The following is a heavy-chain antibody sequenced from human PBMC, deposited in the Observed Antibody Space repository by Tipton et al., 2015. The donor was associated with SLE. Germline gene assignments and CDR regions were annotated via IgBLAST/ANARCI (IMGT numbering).Heavy chain of an antibody. CDR1: GEALGIYY. CDR2: VHYSGRT. V-gene: IGHV4-59*01. J-gene: IGHJ4*02. D-gene: IGHD3-16*01. CDR3: ARRFRDSYYFDY. Sequence: GEALGIYYWSWIRQPPGKGLEWIGHVHYSGRTKYNPSLLSRVTISIDTSKNQFSLNLNSVTAADTAVYYCARRFRDSYYFDYWGQGTLVTVSS.